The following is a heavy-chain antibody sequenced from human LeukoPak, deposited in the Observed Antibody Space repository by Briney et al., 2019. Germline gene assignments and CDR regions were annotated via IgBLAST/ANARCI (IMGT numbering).Heavy chain of an antibody. Sequence: NPGGSLRLSCAASGFTFNAYSMNWVRQAPGKGLEWVSSISSGGAYIYYADSVKGRFTISRDNGKNSLYLQMDSLRAEDTAIYYCAKAPVTIYYYYYGMDVWGQGTTVTVSS. D-gene: IGHD4-17*01. V-gene: IGHV3-21*04. CDR1: GFTFNAYS. CDR2: ISSGGAYI. J-gene: IGHJ6*02. CDR3: AKAPVTIYYYYYGMDV.